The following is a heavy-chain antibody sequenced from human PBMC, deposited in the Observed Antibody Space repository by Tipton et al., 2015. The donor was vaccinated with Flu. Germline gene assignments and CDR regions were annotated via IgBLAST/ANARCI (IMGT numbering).Heavy chain of an antibody. CDR1: GFTLSSYW. CDR3: AKAWGSYGPPFDY. V-gene: IGHV3-7*03. Sequence: SLRLFCAASGFTLSSYWMSWVRQAPGKGLEWVANIKQDGSEEYYVDSVKGRFTISRDNGKNSLYLQMNSLRPEDTALYYCAKAWGSYGPPFDYWGQGTLVTVSS. D-gene: IGHD1-26*01. J-gene: IGHJ4*02. CDR2: IKQDGSEE.